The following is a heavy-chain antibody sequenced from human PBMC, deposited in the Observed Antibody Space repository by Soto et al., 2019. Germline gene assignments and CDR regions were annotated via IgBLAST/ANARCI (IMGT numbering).Heavy chain of an antibody. D-gene: IGHD6-19*01. CDR2: TYYRSKWYN. Sequence: QSQTLSLTCAISGDSVASNGAAWNWIRQSPSRGLEWLGRTYYRSKWYNDYAVSVKSRISIKSDTSKNQFSLQLNSVTPEDTALYYCARSDYTSGWENWFDPWGQGTLVTVSS. V-gene: IGHV6-1*01. CDR1: GDSVASNGAA. CDR3: ARSDYTSGWENWFDP. J-gene: IGHJ5*02.